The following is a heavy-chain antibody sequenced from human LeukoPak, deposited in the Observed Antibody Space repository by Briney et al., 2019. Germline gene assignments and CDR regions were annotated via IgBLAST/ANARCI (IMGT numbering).Heavy chain of an antibody. CDR3: AKSTGEHLYFRDFDY. D-gene: IGHD7-27*01. Sequence: PGGSLRLSCAASGFTFSRYGMHWVRQAPGRGLQWVAFIRYDGTNKYYADSVKGRFTMSRDNSKNTLYLEMNNLRPEDTAVYYCAKSTGEHLYFRDFDYWGQGTLVTVAS. CDR2: IRYDGTNK. V-gene: IGHV3-30*02. CDR1: GFTFSRYG. J-gene: IGHJ4*02.